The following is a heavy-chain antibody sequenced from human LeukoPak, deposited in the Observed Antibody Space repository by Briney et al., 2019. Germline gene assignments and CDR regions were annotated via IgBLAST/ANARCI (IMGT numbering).Heavy chain of an antibody. D-gene: IGHD2-2*01. J-gene: IGHJ4*02. Sequence: GGSLRLSCAASGFTFSDYAIHWVRQAPGKGLDWVAVTSYDGSNKYYADSVKGRFTISRDNSKNTLYLQMNSLRAEDRAVYYCAKEQTSSGFFDYWGQGTLVTVSS. CDR2: TSYDGSNK. CDR1: GFTFSDYA. CDR3: AKEQTSSGFFDY. V-gene: IGHV3-30-3*01.